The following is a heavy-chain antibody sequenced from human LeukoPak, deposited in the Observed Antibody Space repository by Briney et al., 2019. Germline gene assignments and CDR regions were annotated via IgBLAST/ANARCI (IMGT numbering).Heavy chain of an antibody. CDR3: TRDGGSWSHLDF. D-gene: IGHD2-15*01. Sequence: GGSLRLSCAGSGFIFSDCAIHWARQASGKGLEWVGRIDTRDKSSATAYAASVRGRFTISRDDSKSTAYLQMSGMKSEDAAVYFCTRDGGSWSHLDFWGQGALVTVSS. J-gene: IGHJ4*02. CDR2: IDTRDKSSAT. CDR1: GFIFSDCA. V-gene: IGHV3-73*01.